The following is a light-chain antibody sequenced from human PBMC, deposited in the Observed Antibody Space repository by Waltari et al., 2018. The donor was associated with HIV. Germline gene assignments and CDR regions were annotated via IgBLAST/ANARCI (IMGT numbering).Light chain of an antibody. V-gene: IGLV1-44*01. CDR3: AAWDDSLNGHWV. CDR1: SSNSGSNL. J-gene: IGLJ3*02. CDR2: RNN. Sequence: QSVLTQPPSASGPPGQRVTIPRPGGSSNSGSNLVICYQQLPGTAPKLPMYRNNQRPSGVPDRFSGSKSGTSASLAISGLQSEDEADYYCAAWDDSLNGHWVFGGGTKVTVL.